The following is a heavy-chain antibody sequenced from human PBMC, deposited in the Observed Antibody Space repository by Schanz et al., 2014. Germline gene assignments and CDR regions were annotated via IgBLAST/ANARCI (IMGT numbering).Heavy chain of an antibody. CDR2: ISSSSSTR. CDR1: GFTFSSYS. D-gene: IGHD2-15*01. CDR3: ARDFLLEQLGYSHYYYAMDA. J-gene: IGHJ6*02. Sequence: EVQLMESGGGLVKPGGSLRLSCAASGFTFSSYSMNWVRQAPGKGLEWVSYISSSSSTRYYADSVKGRFTISRDNAKNSLFLQMNSLRAEDTAVYYCARDFLLEQLGYSHYYYAMDAWGQGTTVNVSS. V-gene: IGHV3-48*01.